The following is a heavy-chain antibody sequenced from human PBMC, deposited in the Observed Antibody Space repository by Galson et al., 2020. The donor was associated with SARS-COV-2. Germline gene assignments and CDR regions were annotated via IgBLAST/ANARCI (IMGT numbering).Heavy chain of an antibody. J-gene: IGHJ5*02. Sequence: KMSGPTLVTPTQTLTLTSTFTGFSLNTTGVGVRWIRQPPGTALQWLALLFWNTDKRYSPSLKSRLNINNDASKNQVVLTMTNMDPVDTATYYCAHSSGWAVTGHNWLDPWGQGTLVTVSS. CDR3: AHSSGWAVTGHNWLDP. V-gene: IGHV2-5*01. CDR2: LFWNTDK. D-gene: IGHD1-20*01. CDR1: GFSLNTTGVG.